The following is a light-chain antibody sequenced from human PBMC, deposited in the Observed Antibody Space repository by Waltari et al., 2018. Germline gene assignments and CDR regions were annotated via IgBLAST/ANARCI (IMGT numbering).Light chain of an antibody. CDR2: WAS. CDR3: QQCYTYPYT. CDR1: QSVLSSSNNKNY. V-gene: IGKV4-1*01. Sequence: DIVMTQSPDSLAVSLGERATINCKSSQSVLSSSNNKNYLGRYQQKPGQPPKLLITWASTRESGVPDRFSGSGSGTDFTLTISRLQAEDVAVYYCQQCYTYPYTFGQGTKLEIK. J-gene: IGKJ2*01.